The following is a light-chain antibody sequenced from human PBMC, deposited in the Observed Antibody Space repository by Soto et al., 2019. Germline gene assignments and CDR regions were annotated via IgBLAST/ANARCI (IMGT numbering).Light chain of an antibody. J-gene: IGLJ3*02. CDR2: DND. CDR1: ISNIGSND. V-gene: IGLV1-51*01. CDR3: GTWDSSLSVGV. Sequence: QSVLTQPPSVSAAPGQEVTISCSGSISNIGSNDVSWYQQLPGTAPKVLIYDNDKRPSGIPDRFSGSKSGTSATLGITGLQTGDEADYYCGTWDSSLSVGVFGGGTKLTVL.